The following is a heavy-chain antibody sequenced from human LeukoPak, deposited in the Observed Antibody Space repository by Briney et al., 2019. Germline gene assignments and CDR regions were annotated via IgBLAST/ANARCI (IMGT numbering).Heavy chain of an antibody. J-gene: IGHJ4*02. CDR1: GFTVSNNY. Sequence: GGSLELSCAASGFTVSNNYMTWVRQAPGKGLEWVSVIYSGGSTYYADSVKGRFTISRDTSKNTVFLQMNNLRAEDTAVYYCARNLGSEGNYWGQGTLVTVSS. CDR2: IYSGGST. CDR3: ARNLGSEGNY. D-gene: IGHD1-26*01. V-gene: IGHV3-53*01.